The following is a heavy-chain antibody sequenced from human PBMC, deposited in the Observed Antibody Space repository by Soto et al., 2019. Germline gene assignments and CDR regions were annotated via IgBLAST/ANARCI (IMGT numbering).Heavy chain of an antibody. J-gene: IGHJ4*02. CDR1: GDSISTFY. CDR3: ARGRTVRNYADDSSDYFYFFDY. Sequence: SETLSLTCTVSGDSISTFYWGWMRQSPGKELEWIGYVYYTGSNNYNPSLKSRVTISVDRSKNQFSLKLTSANAADTAVYYCARGRTVRNYADDSSDYFYFFDYWGQGTQVTAPQ. CDR2: VYYTGSN. V-gene: IGHV4-59*01. D-gene: IGHD3-22*01.